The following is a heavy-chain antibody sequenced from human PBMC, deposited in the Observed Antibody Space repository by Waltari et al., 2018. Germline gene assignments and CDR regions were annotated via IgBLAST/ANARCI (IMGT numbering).Heavy chain of an antibody. CDR3: ASTLSYYYYYYGMDV. CDR1: GFTFSSYW. J-gene: IGHJ6*02. Sequence: EVQLVESGGGLVQPGGSLRLSCAASGFTFSSYWMSWVRQAPGKGLEWVANIKQDGSEKYYVDSVKGRFTISRDNAENSLYLQMNSLRAEDTAVYYCASTLSYYYYYYGMDVWGQGTTVTVSS. CDR2: IKQDGSEK. V-gene: IGHV3-7*01. D-gene: IGHD1-26*01.